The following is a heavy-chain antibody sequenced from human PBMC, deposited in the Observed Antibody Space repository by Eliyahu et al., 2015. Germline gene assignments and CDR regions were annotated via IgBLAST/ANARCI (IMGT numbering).Heavy chain of an antibody. CDR2: INHSGST. V-gene: IGHV4-34*01. D-gene: IGHD6-6*01. CDR3: ARGSPPEYSSSFGPSWFDP. CDR1: GGSFSGYY. Sequence: QVQLQQWGAGLLKPSETLSLTCAVYGGSFSGYYWNWIRQPPGKGLEWIGEINHSGSTNYNPTLKSRVTISVDTSKNHFSLKLSSVTAADTAVYYCARGSPPEYSSSFGPSWFDPWGQGTLVTVSS. J-gene: IGHJ5*02.